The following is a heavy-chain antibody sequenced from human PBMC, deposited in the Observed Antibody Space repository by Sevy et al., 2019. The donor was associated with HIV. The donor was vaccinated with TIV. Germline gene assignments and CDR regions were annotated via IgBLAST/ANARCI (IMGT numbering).Heavy chain of an antibody. CDR2: IYTSGST. Sequence: SETLSLTCTVSGGSISSYYWSWIRQPAWKGLEWIGRIYTSGSTNYNPSLKSRVTMSVDTSKNQFSLKLSSVTAADTAVYYCARHADLTYYDFWSGYYYYGMDVWGQGTTVTVSS. CDR1: GGSISSYY. V-gene: IGHV4-4*07. D-gene: IGHD3-3*01. CDR3: ARHADLTYYDFWSGYYYYGMDV. J-gene: IGHJ6*02.